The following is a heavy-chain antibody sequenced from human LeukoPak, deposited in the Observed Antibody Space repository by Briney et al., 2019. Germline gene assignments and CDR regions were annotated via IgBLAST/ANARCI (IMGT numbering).Heavy chain of an antibody. D-gene: IGHD6-13*01. Sequence: SETLSLTCTVSGGSISSYYWSWIRQPPGKGLEWIGNIYYSGSTNYNPSLKSRVTISVDTSKNQFSLKLSSVTAADTAVYYCARGRGIAAAGYFDYWGQGTLVTVSS. V-gene: IGHV4-59*01. CDR3: ARGRGIAAAGYFDY. CDR1: GGSISSYY. CDR2: IYYSGST. J-gene: IGHJ4*02.